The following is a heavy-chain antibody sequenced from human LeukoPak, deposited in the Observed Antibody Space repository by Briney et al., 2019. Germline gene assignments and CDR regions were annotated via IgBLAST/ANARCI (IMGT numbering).Heavy chain of an antibody. V-gene: IGHV4-30-2*01. CDR3: ARGLRFLDG. D-gene: IGHD3-3*01. CDR2: IYHSGST. Sequence: SETLSLTCTVSGGSISSGGYYWSWIRQPPGKGLEWIGYIYHSGSTYYNPSLKSRVTISVDRSKNQFSLKLSSVTAADTAVYYCARGLRFLDGWGQGTLVTVSS. CDR1: GGSISSGGYY. J-gene: IGHJ4*02.